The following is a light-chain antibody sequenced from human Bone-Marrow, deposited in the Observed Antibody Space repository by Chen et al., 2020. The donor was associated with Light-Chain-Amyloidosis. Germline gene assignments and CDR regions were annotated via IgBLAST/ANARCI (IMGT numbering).Light chain of an antibody. V-gene: IGKV2-28*01. CDR3: MQALQTPEIT. CDR2: LGS. CDR1: QSLRHSNGNNY. Sequence: DIVMTQSPLSLAVSPGEPASISCWSSQSLRHSNGNNYLDWYLQRPGQSPQLLIYLGSIRASGVPYRISGYGSGTDFTLIISRVEAEDVGLYYCMQALQTPEITFGQGTRLEIK. J-gene: IGKJ5*01.